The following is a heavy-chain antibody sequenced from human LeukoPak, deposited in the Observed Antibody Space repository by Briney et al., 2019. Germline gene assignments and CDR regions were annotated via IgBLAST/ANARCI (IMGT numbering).Heavy chain of an antibody. CDR2: ISGSGGST. CDR3: AKDPVVSVVQLPAWFDP. V-gene: IGHV3-23*01. CDR1: GFTFSSHA. D-gene: IGHD1-1*01. J-gene: IGHJ5*02. Sequence: GGSLRLSCGASGFTFSSHAMTWVRQAPGKGLEWVSGISGSGGSTHYADSVKGRFTISRDNSKNTLYLQMNSLRAEDTAVYYCAKDPVVSVVQLPAWFDPWGQGTLVTVSS.